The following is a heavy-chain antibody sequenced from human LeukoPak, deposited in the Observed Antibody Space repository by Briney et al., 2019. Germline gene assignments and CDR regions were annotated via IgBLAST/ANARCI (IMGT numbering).Heavy chain of an antibody. Sequence: SETLSLTCTVSGGSISSYYWSWIRQPAGKGLEWIGRIYTSGSTNYNPSLKSRVTMSLDTSKNQFSLKLSSVTAADTAVYYCARENDYGAYGGAFDIWGQGTMVTVSS. D-gene: IGHD4-17*01. J-gene: IGHJ3*02. CDR3: ARENDYGAYGGAFDI. CDR1: GGSISSYY. V-gene: IGHV4-4*07. CDR2: IYTSGST.